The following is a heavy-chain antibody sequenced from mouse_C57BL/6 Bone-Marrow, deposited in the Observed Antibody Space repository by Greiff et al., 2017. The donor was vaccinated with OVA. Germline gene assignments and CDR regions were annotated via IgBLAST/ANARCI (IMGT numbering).Heavy chain of an antibody. CDR3: TPWDVY. Sequence: VQLQESGAELVRPGASVTLSCKASGYTFTDYEMHWVKQTPVHGLEWIGAIDPETGGTAYNQKFKGKAILTAYKSSSTAYMELRSLTSEASSFYSCTPWDVYWGPGTTLTVSS. D-gene: IGHD4-1*01. V-gene: IGHV1-15*01. CDR2: IDPETGGT. CDR1: GYTFTDYE. J-gene: IGHJ2*01.